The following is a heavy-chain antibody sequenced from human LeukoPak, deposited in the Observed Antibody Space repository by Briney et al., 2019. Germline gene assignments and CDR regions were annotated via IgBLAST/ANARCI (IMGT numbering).Heavy chain of an antibody. CDR3: ASGSRDNWSPSRFDY. CDR1: GGSISSSSYY. Sequence: LETLSLTCTVSGGSISSSSYYWGWIRQPPGKGLEWIGSIYYSGSTYYNPSLKSRVTISVDTSKNQFSLKLSSVTAADTAVYYCASGSRDNWSPSRFDYWGQGTLVTVSS. CDR2: IYYSGST. J-gene: IGHJ4*02. D-gene: IGHD1-20*01. V-gene: IGHV4-39*07.